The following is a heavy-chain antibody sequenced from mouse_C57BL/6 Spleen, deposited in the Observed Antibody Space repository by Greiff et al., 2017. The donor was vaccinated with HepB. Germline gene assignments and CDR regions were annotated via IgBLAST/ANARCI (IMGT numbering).Heavy chain of an antibody. J-gene: IGHJ1*03. CDR1: GYTFTSYW. V-gene: IGHV1-55*01. Sequence: VQLQQPGAELVKPGASVKMSCKASGYTFTSYWITWVKQRPGQGLEWIGDIYPGSGSTNYNEKFKSKATLTVDTSSSTAYMQLSSLTSEDSAVYYCASRYYYGSSYRWYFDVWGTGTTVTVSS. CDR2: IYPGSGST. CDR3: ASRYYYGSSYRWYFDV. D-gene: IGHD1-1*01.